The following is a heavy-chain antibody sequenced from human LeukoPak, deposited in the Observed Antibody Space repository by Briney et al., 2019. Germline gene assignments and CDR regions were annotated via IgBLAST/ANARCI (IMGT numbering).Heavy chain of an antibody. D-gene: IGHD6-19*01. Sequence: PSQTLSLTCTVSGGSISSGSYYWSWIRQPAGKGLEWIGRIYTSGSTNYNPPLKSRVTISVDTSKNQFSLKLSSVTAADTAVYYCARGPPYSSGWHWGHPFDYWGQGTLVTVSS. CDR2: IYTSGST. CDR1: GGSISSGSYY. J-gene: IGHJ4*02. V-gene: IGHV4-61*02. CDR3: ARGPPYSSGWHWGHPFDY.